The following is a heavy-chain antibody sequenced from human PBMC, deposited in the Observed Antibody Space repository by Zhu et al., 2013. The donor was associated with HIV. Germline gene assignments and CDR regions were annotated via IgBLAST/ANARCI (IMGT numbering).Heavy chain of an antibody. V-gene: IGHV3-53*01. CDR1: GFTVSSNY. D-gene: IGHD6-13*01. CDR3: ARAATSTKYSSSWYADY. Sequence: EVQLVESGGGLIQPGGSLRLSCAASGFTVSSNYMSWVRQAPGKGLEWVSVIYSGGSTYYADSVKGRFTISRDNSKNTLYLQMNSLRAEDTAVYYCARAATSTKYSSSWYADYWGQGTLVTVSS. J-gene: IGHJ4*02. CDR2: IYSGGST.